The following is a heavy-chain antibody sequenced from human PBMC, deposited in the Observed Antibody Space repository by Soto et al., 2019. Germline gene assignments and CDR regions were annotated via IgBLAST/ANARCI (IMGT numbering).Heavy chain of an antibody. CDR2: IIPILGIA. D-gene: IGHD1-26*01. CDR1: GGTFSSYA. V-gene: IGHV1-69*10. CDR3: ARENSGSYYYYYYGMDV. J-gene: IGHJ6*02. Sequence: SVKVSCKASGGTFSSYAISWVRQAPGQGLEWMGGIIPILGIANYAQKFQGRVTITADKSTSTAYMELSSLRSEDTAVYYCARENSGSYYYYYYGMDVWGQGTTVTVSS.